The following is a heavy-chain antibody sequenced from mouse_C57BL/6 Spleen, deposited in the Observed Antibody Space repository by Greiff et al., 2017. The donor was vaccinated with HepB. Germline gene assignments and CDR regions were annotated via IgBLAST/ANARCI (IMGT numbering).Heavy chain of an antibody. V-gene: IGHV5-6*01. CDR1: GFTFSSYG. Sequence: EVQLVESGGDLVKPGGSLKLSCAASGFTFSSYGMSWVRQTPDKRLEWVATISSGGSYTYYPDSVKGRFTISRDNAKNTLYLQMSSLKSEDTAMYYCASSITTVVDDWGQGTTRTGSS. D-gene: IGHD1-1*01. CDR2: ISSGGSYT. J-gene: IGHJ2*01. CDR3: ASSITTVVDD.